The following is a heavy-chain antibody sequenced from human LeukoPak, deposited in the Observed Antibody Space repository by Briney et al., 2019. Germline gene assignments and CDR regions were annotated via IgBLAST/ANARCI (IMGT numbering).Heavy chain of an antibody. CDR3: ARVHTTVTTYYFDY. CDR1: GGSVSSGSYY. V-gene: IGHV4-61*01. Sequence: SEALSLTCTVSGGSVSSGSYYWSWIRQPPGKGLEWIGYIYYSGSTNYNPSLKSRVTISVDTSKNQFSLKLSSVTAADTAVYYCARVHTTVTTYYFDYWGQGTLVTVSS. J-gene: IGHJ4*02. CDR2: IYYSGST. D-gene: IGHD4-17*01.